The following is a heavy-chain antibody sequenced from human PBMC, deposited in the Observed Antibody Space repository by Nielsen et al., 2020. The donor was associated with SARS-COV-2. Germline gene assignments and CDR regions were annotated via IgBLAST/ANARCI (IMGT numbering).Heavy chain of an antibody. V-gene: IGHV3-48*04. CDR1: GFTFSSYS. CDR3: ARVAIPAVYNGMDV. D-gene: IGHD2-2*01. J-gene: IGHJ6*02. CDR2: ISSSSSTI. Sequence: GESLKISCAASGFTFSSYSMNWVRQAPGKGLEWVSYISSSSSTIYYADSVKGRFTISRDNAKKTLYLQMDSLRAEDTAVYYCARVAIPAVYNGMDVWGQGTTVIVSS.